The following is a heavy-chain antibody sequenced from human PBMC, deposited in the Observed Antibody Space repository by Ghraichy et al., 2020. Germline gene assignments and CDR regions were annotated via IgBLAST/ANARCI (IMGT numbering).Heavy chain of an antibody. Sequence: GGSLRLSWAACGFSFSNYVLTWVRQAPGKGLEWVSTISAGGTTTYYADSVKGRFTISRDNSQNTLYLQMNSLRVEDTAVYYCAKAWGNCSGGTCPSYNWFDPWGQGTLVTVSS. CDR1: GFSFSNYV. D-gene: IGHD2-15*01. CDR3: AKAWGNCSGGTCPSYNWFDP. CDR2: ISAGGTTT. J-gene: IGHJ5*02. V-gene: IGHV3-23*01.